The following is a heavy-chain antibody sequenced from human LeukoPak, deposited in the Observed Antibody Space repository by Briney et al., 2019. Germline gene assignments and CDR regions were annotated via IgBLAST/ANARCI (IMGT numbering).Heavy chain of an antibody. CDR2: ISSSSSYI. D-gene: IGHD6-19*01. V-gene: IGHV3-21*01. CDR3: ARVGIAVAGGGL. Sequence: GGSLRLSCAASGFTFSSYSMNWVRQVPGKGLEWVSSISSSSSYIYYADSVKGRFTISRDNAKNSLYLQMNSLRAEDTAVYYCARVGIAVAGGGLWGQGTLVTVSS. J-gene: IGHJ4*02. CDR1: GFTFSSYS.